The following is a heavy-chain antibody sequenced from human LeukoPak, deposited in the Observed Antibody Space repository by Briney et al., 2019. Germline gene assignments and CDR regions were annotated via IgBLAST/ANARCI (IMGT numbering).Heavy chain of an antibody. V-gene: IGHV3-30*18. CDR2: ISYDGSNK. Sequence: GGSLRLSCAASGVTLSPYGMHWVRQAPGKGLEWVAVISYDGSNKYYADSVKGRFTISRDNSKNTLYLQMNSLRAEDTAVYYCAKDWLYCSSTSCPTPYYYYGMDVWGQGTTVTVSS. D-gene: IGHD2-2*01. CDR3: AKDWLYCSSTSCPTPYYYYGMDV. CDR1: GVTLSPYG. J-gene: IGHJ6*02.